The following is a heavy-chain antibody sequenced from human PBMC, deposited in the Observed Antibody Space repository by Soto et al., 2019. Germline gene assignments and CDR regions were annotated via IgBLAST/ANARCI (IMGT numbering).Heavy chain of an antibody. Sequence: GASVKVSCKASGGTFSSYAISWVRQAPGQGLEWMGGIIPIFGTANYAQKFQGRVTITADESTSTAYMELSSLRSEDTAVYYCARVGYSSGWYAKALETPGGPYYYGMDVWGQGTTVTVSS. CDR3: ARVGYSSGWYAKALETPGGPYYYGMDV. V-gene: IGHV1-69*13. J-gene: IGHJ6*02. D-gene: IGHD6-19*01. CDR1: GGTFSSYA. CDR2: IIPIFGTA.